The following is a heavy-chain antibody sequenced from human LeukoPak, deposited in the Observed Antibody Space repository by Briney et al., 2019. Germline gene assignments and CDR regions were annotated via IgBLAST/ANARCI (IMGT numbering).Heavy chain of an antibody. Sequence: GGSLRLSCAASGFTFSSYAMHWVRQAPGKGLEYVSAISSNGGSTYYANSVKGRFTISRDNSKNTLYLQMGSLRAEDTAVYYCARRHTYYYDSSGYNGFDYWGQGTLVTVSS. CDR3: ARRHTYYYDSSGYNGFDY. D-gene: IGHD3-22*01. V-gene: IGHV3-64*01. CDR2: ISSNGGST. J-gene: IGHJ4*02. CDR1: GFTFSSYA.